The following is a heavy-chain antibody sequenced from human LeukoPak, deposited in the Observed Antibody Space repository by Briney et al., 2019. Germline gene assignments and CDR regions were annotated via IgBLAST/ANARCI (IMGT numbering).Heavy chain of an antibody. J-gene: IGHJ3*02. Sequence: GGSLRLSCAASGFTFSIYGMNWVRQAPGKGLEWVSGISDSGNSTYYADSVKGRFTISRDNSKNTLYLQMNSLRAEDPDVYYCAASIAARPGVRDNDAFDIWGQGTMVTVSS. CDR2: ISDSGNST. V-gene: IGHV3-23*01. CDR3: AASIAARPGVRDNDAFDI. D-gene: IGHD6-6*01. CDR1: GFTFSIYG.